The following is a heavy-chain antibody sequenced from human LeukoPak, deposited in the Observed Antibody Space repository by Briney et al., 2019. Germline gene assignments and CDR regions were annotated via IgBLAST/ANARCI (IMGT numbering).Heavy chain of an antibody. D-gene: IGHD5-24*01. Sequence: GGSLRLSCATSGFTFVSYALTWVRQAPGKGLEWVSAINGGGDTTYYADSVKGRFTVSRDRSTNTLFLQMSSLRAEDSGMYYCAKALNTYGYMRFDYWGQGTLVTVSS. J-gene: IGHJ4*02. CDR3: AKALNTYGYMRFDY. CDR1: GFTFVSYA. CDR2: INGGGDTT. V-gene: IGHV3-23*01.